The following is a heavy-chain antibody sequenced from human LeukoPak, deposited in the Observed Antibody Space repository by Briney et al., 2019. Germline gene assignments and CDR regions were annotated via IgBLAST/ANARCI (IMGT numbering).Heavy chain of an antibody. J-gene: IGHJ4*02. V-gene: IGHV3-30-3*01. CDR2: ISYDGSNK. D-gene: IGHD6-19*01. CDR1: GFTFSSYA. CDR3: ARDSSSGWYYFVY. Sequence: GGSLRLACAASGFTFSSYAMHWVRQAPGKGLEWVAVISYDGSNKYYADSVKGRFTISSDNSKNTLYLQMNSLRAEDTAVYYCARDSSSGWYYFVYWGQGTLVTVSS.